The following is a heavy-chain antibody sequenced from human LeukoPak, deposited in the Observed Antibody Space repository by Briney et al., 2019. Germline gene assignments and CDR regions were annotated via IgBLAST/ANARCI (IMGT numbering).Heavy chain of an antibody. CDR3: ATETENSNYDAFDI. J-gene: IGHJ3*02. CDR2: ISGGGTTV. V-gene: IGHV3-48*03. D-gene: IGHD4-11*01. Sequence: PGGSLRLSCAASGFTFSSYEMNWVRQAPGKGREWVSYISGGGTTVFYADSVKGRFTISRDNAKNSLYLHMNSLSAEDTALYFCATETENSNYDAFDIRGQGTLVTVSS. CDR1: GFTFSSYE.